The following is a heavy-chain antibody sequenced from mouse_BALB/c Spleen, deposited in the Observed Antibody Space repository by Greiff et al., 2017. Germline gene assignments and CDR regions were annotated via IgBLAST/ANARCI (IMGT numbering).Heavy chain of an antibody. CDR2: ISSGGSYT. CDR3: ARARYGAY. V-gene: IGHV5-9-4*01. J-gene: IGHJ3*01. Sequence: EVQGVESGGGLVKPGGSLKLSCAASGFTFSSYAMSWVRQSPEKRLEWVAEISSGGSYTYYPDTVTGRFTISRDNAKNTLYLEMSSLRSEDTAMYYCARARYGAYWGQGTLVTVSA. CDR1: GFTFSSYA. D-gene: IGHD2-14*01.